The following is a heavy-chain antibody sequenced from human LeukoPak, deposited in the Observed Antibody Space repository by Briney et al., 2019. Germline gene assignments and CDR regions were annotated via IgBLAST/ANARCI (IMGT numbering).Heavy chain of an antibody. D-gene: IGHD3-10*01. J-gene: IGHJ4*02. CDR3: AQGENFYFGSGTYQPH. CDR1: GFTFNAYA. CDR2: VSGRGDDT. Sequence: GGSLRLSCAGSGFTFNAYAMNWVRQAPGKGLDWVSGVSGRGDDTFYADSVKGRFTISRDNSRNKLFLQMNSLRPDDTAIYYCAQGENFYFGSGTYQPHWGQGTLVTVSS. V-gene: IGHV3-23*01.